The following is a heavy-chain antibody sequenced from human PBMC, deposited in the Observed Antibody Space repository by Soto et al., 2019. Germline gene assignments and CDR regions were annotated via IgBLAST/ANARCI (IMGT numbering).Heavy chain of an antibody. CDR2: ISAHNGNT. CDR1: GYTFTSYG. CDR3: ARDERTIFGVVIENWFDP. J-gene: IGHJ5*02. D-gene: IGHD3-3*01. V-gene: IGHV1-18*01. Sequence: GASVKVSCKASGYTFTSYGISWVRQAPGQGLEWMGWISAHNGNTNYAQKLQGRVTMTTDTSTSTAYMELRSLRSDDTAVYYCARDERTIFGVVIENWFDPWGQGTLVTVSS.